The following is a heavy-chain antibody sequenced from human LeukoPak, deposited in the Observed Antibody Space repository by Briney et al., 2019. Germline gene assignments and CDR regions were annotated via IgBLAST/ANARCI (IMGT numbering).Heavy chain of an antibody. J-gene: IGHJ5*02. D-gene: IGHD3-10*01. V-gene: IGHV3-21*01. CDR3: ARDAITMVRGVIRFDP. Sequence: GGSLRLSCAAPGFTFSSYSMNWVHQAPGKGLEWVSSISSSSSYIYYADSVKGRFTISRDNAKNSLYLQMNSLRAEDTAVYYCARDAITMVRGVIRFDPWGQGTLVTVSS. CDR1: GFTFSSYS. CDR2: ISSSSSYI.